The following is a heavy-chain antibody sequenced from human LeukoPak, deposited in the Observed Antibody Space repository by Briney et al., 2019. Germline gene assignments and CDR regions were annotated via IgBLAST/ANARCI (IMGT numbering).Heavy chain of an antibody. CDR3: ARPLTPRLDWFDP. V-gene: IGHV4-39*01. J-gene: IGHJ5*02. Sequence: SETLSLTCTVSGGSISSSSYYWGWIRQPPGKGLEWIGSIYYSGSTYYNPSLKSRVTISVDTSKNQFSLKLSSVTAADTAVYYCARPLTPRLDWFDPWGQGTLVTVSS. CDR1: GGSISSSSYY. CDR2: IYYSGST.